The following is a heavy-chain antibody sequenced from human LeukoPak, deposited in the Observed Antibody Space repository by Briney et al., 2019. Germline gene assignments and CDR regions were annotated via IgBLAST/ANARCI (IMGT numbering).Heavy chain of an antibody. D-gene: IGHD1-26*01. Sequence: SETLSLTCTVSGGSISSSSYYWGWIRQPPGKGLEWIGSIYYSGSTYYNPSLKSRVTISVDTSKNQFSLKLSSVTAADTAVYYCARDREYNYYYMDVWGKGTTVTVSS. V-gene: IGHV4-39*07. CDR3: ARDREYNYYYMDV. CDR1: GGSISSSSYY. J-gene: IGHJ6*03. CDR2: IYYSGST.